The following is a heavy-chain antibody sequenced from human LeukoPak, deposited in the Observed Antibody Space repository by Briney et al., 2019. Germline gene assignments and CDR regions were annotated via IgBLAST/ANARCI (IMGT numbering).Heavy chain of an antibody. Sequence: GGSLRLSCAASGFTFDDYAMHWVRQAPGKGLEWVSGISWNSGSIGYADSVKGRFTISRDNAKNSLYLQMNSLRAEDTALYHCARNYGSGSYYNHMDVWGKGTTVTISS. D-gene: IGHD3-10*01. CDR1: GFTFDDYA. CDR3: ARNYGSGSYYNHMDV. CDR2: ISWNSGSI. V-gene: IGHV3-9*01. J-gene: IGHJ6*03.